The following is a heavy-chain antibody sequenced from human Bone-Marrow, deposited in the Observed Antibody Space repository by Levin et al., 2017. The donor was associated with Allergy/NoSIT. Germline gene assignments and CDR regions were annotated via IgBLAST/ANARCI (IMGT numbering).Heavy chain of an antibody. CDR1: GGSVSGYY. J-gene: IGHJ3*02. V-gene: IGHV4-59*02. CDR2: IYYEGNT. Sequence: PSETLSLTCTVSGGSVSGYYWSWIRQPPNKGLEWIGYIYYEGNTNYNPSLKSRLTMSLDTYRNQFSLELTSVTAADTAVYFCARDWKRGFRGDEAINAFDIWGRGTAVTVSS. CDR3: ARDWKRGFRGDEAINAFDI. D-gene: IGHD3-10*01.